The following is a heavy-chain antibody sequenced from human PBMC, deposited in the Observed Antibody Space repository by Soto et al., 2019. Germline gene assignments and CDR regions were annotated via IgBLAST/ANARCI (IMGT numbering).Heavy chain of an antibody. V-gene: IGHV5-51*01. D-gene: IGHD5-12*01. CDR1: GYPLTTNW. CDR2: IYPSDSDT. J-gene: IGHJ4*02. CDR3: ARGSGYHNY. Sequence: EPRRISCPVSGYPLTTNWIAWVRQMPGKGLERVGIIYPSDSDTTYSPSFRGQVTISVDKSTSTAYLQWSSLKASDTAIYYCARGSGYHNYWGQGPLVPLSS.